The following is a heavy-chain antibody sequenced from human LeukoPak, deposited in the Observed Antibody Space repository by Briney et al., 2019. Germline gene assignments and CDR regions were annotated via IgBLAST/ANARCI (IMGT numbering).Heavy chain of an antibody. CDR1: GYNFTNYW. V-gene: IGHV5-51*01. J-gene: IGHJ5*02. Sequence: GESLKISFQGSGYNFTNYWIGWVRQMPGKGLEWMGIIYPGDSDTRYSPSFQGQVTISADKSISTAYLQWSSLKASDTAIYYCARHFSHSITSTDTVWFDPWGQGTLVTVSS. CDR3: ARHFSHSITSTDTVWFDP. CDR2: IYPGDSDT. D-gene: IGHD1-1*01.